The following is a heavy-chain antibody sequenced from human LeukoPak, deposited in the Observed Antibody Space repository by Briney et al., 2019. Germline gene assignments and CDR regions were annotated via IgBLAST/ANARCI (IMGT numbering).Heavy chain of an antibody. J-gene: IGHJ4*02. Sequence: SETLSLTCTVSGYSISSGYYWGWIRQPPGKGLEWIGSIYHSGSTYYNPSLKSRVTISVDTSKNQFSLKLSSVTAADTAVYYCAKVSPYDSSGYYIDYWGQGTLVTVSS. D-gene: IGHD3-22*01. V-gene: IGHV4-38-2*02. CDR1: GYSISSGYY. CDR3: AKVSPYDSSGYYIDY. CDR2: IYHSGST.